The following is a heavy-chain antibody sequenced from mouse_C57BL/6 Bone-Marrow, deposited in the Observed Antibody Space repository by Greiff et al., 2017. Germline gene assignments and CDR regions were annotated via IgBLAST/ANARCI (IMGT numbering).Heavy chain of an antibody. V-gene: IGHV1-69*01. J-gene: IGHJ4*01. D-gene: IGHD1-1*01. Sequence: QVQLQQPGAELVMPGASVKLSCKASGYTFTSYWMHWVKQRPGQGLEWIGEIDPSDSYTNYNQKFKGKSTLTVDKSSSKAYMQLSSLTSEDSAVYYCARYGNVFYYAMDYWGQGTSVTVSS. CDR3: ARYGNVFYYAMDY. CDR2: IDPSDSYT. CDR1: GYTFTSYW.